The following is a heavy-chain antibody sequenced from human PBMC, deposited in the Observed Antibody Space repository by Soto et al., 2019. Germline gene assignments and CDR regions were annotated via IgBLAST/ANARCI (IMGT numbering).Heavy chain of an antibody. CDR1: GYSFAGHY. V-gene: IGHV1-2*02. CDR2: INPNSGGT. CDR3: ARDSHYDILTGYSRNAFDM. D-gene: IGHD3-9*01. J-gene: IGHJ3*02. Sequence: GASVKVSCKTSGYSFAGHYLHWVRQAPGQGLDWMGWINPNSGGTIHAQKFQGRVTMTRDTSISTAYMVLTSLRSDDTAVYYCARDSHYDILTGYSRNAFDMWGRGTVVTVSS.